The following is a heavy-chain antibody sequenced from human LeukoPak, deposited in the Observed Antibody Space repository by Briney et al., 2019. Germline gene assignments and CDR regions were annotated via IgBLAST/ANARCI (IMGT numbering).Heavy chain of an antibody. J-gene: IGHJ4*02. CDR2: ISSSGSTI. V-gene: IGHV3-48*03. Sequence: PGGSLRLSCAASGFTFSSYEMNWVRQAPGKGLEWVSYISSSGSTIYYADSVKGRFTVSRDNSKNTLYLQMNSLRAEDTAVYYCAKELMTTVTTAFDYWGQGTLVTVSS. D-gene: IGHD4-17*01. CDR3: AKELMTTVTTAFDY. CDR1: GFTFSSYE.